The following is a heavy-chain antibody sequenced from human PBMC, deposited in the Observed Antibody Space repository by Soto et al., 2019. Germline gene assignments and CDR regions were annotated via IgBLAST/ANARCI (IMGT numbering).Heavy chain of an antibody. CDR2: ISSSGSTI. D-gene: IGHD7-27*01. CDR3: ASGDRYYYYGMDV. J-gene: IGHJ6*02. Sequence: PGGSLRLSCAASGFTFSDYYMSWIRQAPGKGLEWVSYISSSGSTIYYADSVKGRFTISRDNAKNALYLQMNSLRAEDTAVYYCASGDRYYYYGMDVWGQGTTVTVSS. V-gene: IGHV3-11*01. CDR1: GFTFSDYY.